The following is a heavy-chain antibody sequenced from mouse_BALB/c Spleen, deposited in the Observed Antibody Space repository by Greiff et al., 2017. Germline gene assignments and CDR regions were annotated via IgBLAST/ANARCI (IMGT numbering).Heavy chain of an antibody. CDR3: ARTGNYLYAMDY. CDR2: ISSGGST. D-gene: IGHD2-1*01. J-gene: IGHJ4*01. CDR1: GFTFSSYA. V-gene: IGHV5-6-5*01. Sequence: DVKLVESGGGLVKPGGSLKLSCAASGFTFSSYAMSWVRQTPEKRLEWVASISSGGSTYYPDSVKGRFTISRDNARNILYLQMSSLRSEDTAMYYCARTGNYLYAMDYWGQGTSVTVSS.